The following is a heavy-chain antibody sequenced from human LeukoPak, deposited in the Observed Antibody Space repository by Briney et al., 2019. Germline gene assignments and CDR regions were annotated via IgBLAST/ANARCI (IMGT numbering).Heavy chain of an antibody. CDR3: ATIIVGATELYYFDY. Sequence: SETLSLTCAVYGGSFSGYYWSWIRQPPGKGLEWIGEINHSGSTNYNPSLKSRVTISVDTSKNQFSLKLSSVTAADTAVYYCATIIVGATELYYFDYWGQGTLVTVSS. CDR1: GGSFSGYY. D-gene: IGHD1-26*01. J-gene: IGHJ4*02. CDR2: INHSGST. V-gene: IGHV4-34*01.